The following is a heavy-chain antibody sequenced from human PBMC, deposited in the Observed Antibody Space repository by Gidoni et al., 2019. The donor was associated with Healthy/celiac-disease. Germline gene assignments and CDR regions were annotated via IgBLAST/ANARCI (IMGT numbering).Heavy chain of an antibody. CDR1: GFTVSSNY. CDR3: AREDVVRAIAFDI. CDR2: IYSGGST. V-gene: IGHV3-66*02. D-gene: IGHD2-21*01. Sequence: EVQLVESGGGLVQPGGSLRLSCAASGFTVSSNYMSWVRQAPGKGREWVSVIYSGGSTYYADSVKGRFTISRDNSKNTLYLQMNSLRAEDTAVYYCAREDVVRAIAFDIWGQGTMVTVSS. J-gene: IGHJ3*02.